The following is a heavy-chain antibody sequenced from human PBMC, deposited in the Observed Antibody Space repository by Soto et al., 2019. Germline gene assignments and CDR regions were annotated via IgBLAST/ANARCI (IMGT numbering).Heavy chain of an antibody. D-gene: IGHD6-13*01. CDR2: FDPEDGET. Sequence: ASVKVSCKVSGYTLTELSMHWVRQAPGKGLEWMGGFDPEDGETIYAQKFLGRVTMTEDTSTDTAYMELSSLRSEDTAVYYCATGRQLDNYFDYWGQGTLVTVSS. CDR1: GYTLTELS. J-gene: IGHJ4*02. V-gene: IGHV1-24*01. CDR3: ATGRQLDNYFDY.